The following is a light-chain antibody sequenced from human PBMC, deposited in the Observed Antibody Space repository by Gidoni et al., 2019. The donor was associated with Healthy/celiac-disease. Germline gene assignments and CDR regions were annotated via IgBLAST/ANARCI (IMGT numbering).Light chain of an antibody. V-gene: IGKV1-39*01. CDR1: QSISSY. CDR2: AAS. CDR3: QQSYSTPVT. J-gene: IGKJ4*01. Sequence: DIQLTQSPSSLSASVGDRVTITCRASQSISSYLNWYQQKPGKAPKLLIYAASSLQSGVPSRFSGSGSGKDFTITISSLQPEDVATYYCQQSYSTPVTFGGGTKVEIK.